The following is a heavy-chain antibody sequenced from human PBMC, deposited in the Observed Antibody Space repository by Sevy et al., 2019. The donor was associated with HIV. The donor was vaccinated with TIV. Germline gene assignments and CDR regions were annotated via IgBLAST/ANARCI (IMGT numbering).Heavy chain of an antibody. CDR2: ISTSSSYI. J-gene: IGHJ4*02. CDR3: ARDEVGGSYWEFDY. CDR1: GFTFSSYS. V-gene: IGHV3-21*01. D-gene: IGHD1-26*01. Sequence: GGSLRLSCAASGFTFSSYSMNWVRQAPGKGLEWVSSISTSSSYIYYADSVKGRFTISRDNAKNSLYLQMNSRRAEDTAVYYCARDEVGGSYWEFDYWGQRPLVTVSS.